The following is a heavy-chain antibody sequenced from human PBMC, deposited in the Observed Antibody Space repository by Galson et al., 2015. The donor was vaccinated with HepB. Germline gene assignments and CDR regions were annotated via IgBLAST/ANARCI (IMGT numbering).Heavy chain of an antibody. CDR3: ARVLIVVPAAGREQWLPRGGYFDY. Sequence: SLRLSCAASGFAFSSYAMNWVRQAPGKGLEWVSYISSSSSYTNYADSVKGRFTISRDNAKNSLYLQMNSLRAEDTAVYYCARVLIVVPAAGREQWLPRGGYFDYWGQGTLVTVSS. J-gene: IGHJ4*02. V-gene: IGHV3-21*05. CDR2: ISSSSSYT. D-gene: IGHD2-2*01. CDR1: GFAFSSYA.